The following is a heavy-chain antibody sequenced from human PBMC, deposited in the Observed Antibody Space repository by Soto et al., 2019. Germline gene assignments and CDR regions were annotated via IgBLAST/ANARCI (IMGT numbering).Heavy chain of an antibody. CDR3: ARVKDYHYYDSSGAKDPPTADAFDI. CDR2: IYYSGST. J-gene: IGHJ3*02. Sequence: QVQLQESGPGLVKPSQTLSLTCTVSGGSISSGDYYWSWIRQPPGKGLEWIGYIYYSGSTYYNPSLKSRVTISVDTSKNQFSLKLSSVTAADTAVYYCARVKDYHYYDSSGAKDPPTADAFDIWGQGTMVTVSS. CDR1: GGSISSGDYY. V-gene: IGHV4-30-4*01. D-gene: IGHD3-22*01.